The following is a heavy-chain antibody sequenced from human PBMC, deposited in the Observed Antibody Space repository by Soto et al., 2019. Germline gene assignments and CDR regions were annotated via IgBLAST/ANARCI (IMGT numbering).Heavy chain of an antibody. D-gene: IGHD2-2*01. V-gene: IGHV3-23*01. CDR1: GFTFSSYA. Sequence: GGSLRLSCAASGFTFSSYAMSWVRQAPGKGLEWVSAISGSGGSTYYADSVKGRFTISRDNSKNTLYLQMNSLRAEDTAVYYCAKDRPDSIVVVPAAILLDPWGQGTLVTVSS. J-gene: IGHJ5*02. CDR3: AKDRPDSIVVVPAAILLDP. CDR2: ISGSGGST.